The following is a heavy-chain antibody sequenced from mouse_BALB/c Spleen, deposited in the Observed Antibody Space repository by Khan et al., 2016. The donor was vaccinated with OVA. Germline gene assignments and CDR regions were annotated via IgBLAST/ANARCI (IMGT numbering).Heavy chain of an antibody. CDR1: GFSLTNYG. CDR3: ARQHYYNYNIMDY. J-gene: IGHJ4*01. V-gene: IGHV2-6-1*01. Sequence: QMQLEESGPGLVAPSQSLSITCTISGFSLTNYGVHWVRQPPGKGLEWLVVIWSDGSSTYYSAIKSRLTISTDNSTSQVFLKMNSLQTDDTAMYFCARQHYYNYNIMDYWGQGTSVTVSS. D-gene: IGHD2-12*01. CDR2: IWSDGSS.